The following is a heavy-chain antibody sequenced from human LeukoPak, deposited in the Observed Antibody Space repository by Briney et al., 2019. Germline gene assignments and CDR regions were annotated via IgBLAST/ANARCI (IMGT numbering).Heavy chain of an antibody. J-gene: IGHJ4*02. Sequence: PGGSLRLSCAASGFTFNAYAMTWLRQAPGKGLEWVSAISAGGGNTYYADSVKGRFTISRDNSKNTLYLQTDSLRAEDTAVYYCAKGHYPDVSCGADCYYSYWGQGTLVTVSS. CDR3: AKGHYPDVSCGADCYYSY. CDR2: ISAGGGNT. CDR1: GFTFNAYA. D-gene: IGHD2-21*02. V-gene: IGHV3-23*01.